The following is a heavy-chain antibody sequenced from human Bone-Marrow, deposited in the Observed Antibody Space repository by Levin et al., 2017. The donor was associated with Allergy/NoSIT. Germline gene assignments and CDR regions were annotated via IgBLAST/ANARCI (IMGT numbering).Heavy chain of an antibody. J-gene: IGHJ5*02. CDR2: IYPGDSDT. V-gene: IGHV5-51*01. Sequence: KVSCQGSGYTFDRYWIAWVRQLPGKGLEWMGVIYPGDSDTTYSPSFQGHVIISADKSASTAYLQWTGLKASDTATYYCASTRLMGVGSSYGAWGQGTPVIVSS. D-gene: IGHD2-8*01. CDR3: ASTRLMGVGSSYGA. CDR1: GYTFDRYW.